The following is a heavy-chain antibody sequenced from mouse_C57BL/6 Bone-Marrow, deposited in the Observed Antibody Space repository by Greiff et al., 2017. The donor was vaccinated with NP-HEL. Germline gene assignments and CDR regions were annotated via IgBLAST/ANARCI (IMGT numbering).Heavy chain of an antibody. CDR2: IYPGDGDT. CDR1: GYAFSSYW. V-gene: IGHV1-80*01. CDR3: ARGDYGSSRFGYAMDY. J-gene: IGHJ4*01. D-gene: IGHD1-1*01. Sequence: VQLQQSGAELVKPGASVKISCKASGYAFSSYWMNWVQERPGKGLEWIGQIYPGDGDTNYNGKFKGKATLTADKSSSTAYMQVSSLTSEDSAVYFCARGDYGSSRFGYAMDYWGQGTSVTVSS.